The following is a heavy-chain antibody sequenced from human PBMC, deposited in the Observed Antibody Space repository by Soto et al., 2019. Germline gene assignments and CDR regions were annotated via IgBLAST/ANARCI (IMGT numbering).Heavy chain of an antibody. Sequence: PGESLKISCKGSGSSFTSYWIGWVRQMPGKGLEWMGIIYPGDSDTRYSPSFQGQVTISADKSISTAYLQWSSLKASDTAMYYCARHGCSSTSCYDNYYYYGMDVWGQGTTVTVSS. CDR3: ARHGCSSTSCYDNYYYYGMDV. J-gene: IGHJ6*02. D-gene: IGHD2-2*01. CDR2: IYPGDSDT. CDR1: GSSFTSYW. V-gene: IGHV5-51*01.